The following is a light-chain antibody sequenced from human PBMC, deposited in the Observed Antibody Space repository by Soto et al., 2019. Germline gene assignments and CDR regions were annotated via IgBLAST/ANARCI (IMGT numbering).Light chain of an antibody. CDR1: SSDVGTYNL. V-gene: IGLV2-23*01. CDR3: CSFAVGSTLV. Sequence: QSVLTQPASVSGSPGQSITISCTGTSSDVGTYNLVSWHQHHPGKAPKLIIYEGSKRPSGVSNRFSGSKSGNTASLTISGLQAEAEAEYYCCSFAVGSTLVFGGGTKLTVL. CDR2: EGS. J-gene: IGLJ2*01.